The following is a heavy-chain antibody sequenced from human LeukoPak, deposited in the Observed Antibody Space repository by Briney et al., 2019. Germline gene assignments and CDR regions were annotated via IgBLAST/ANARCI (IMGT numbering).Heavy chain of an antibody. D-gene: IGHD2-21*02. CDR1: GFTFSSYW. CDR2: INNGGSNT. V-gene: IGHV3-74*03. J-gene: IGHJ4*02. CDR3: AGGRKVVTGLDS. Sequence: GGSLRLSCAASGFTFSSYWMHWVRQAPGKGLVWVSHINNGGSNTKHADAVKGRFTVSRDNAKNTLYLQMNSLRVEDTAVYYCAGGRKVVTGLDSWGQGTLVTVFS.